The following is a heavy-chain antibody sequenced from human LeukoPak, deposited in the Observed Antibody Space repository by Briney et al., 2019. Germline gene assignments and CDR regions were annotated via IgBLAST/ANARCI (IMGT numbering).Heavy chain of an antibody. D-gene: IGHD5-24*01. CDR2: IKQDGTDK. Sequence: GGSLRLSCAASGFTFSSYWMTWVRQAPGKGLEWVANIKQDGTDKYYVDSVKGRFTISRDNAKNSLFLQLGSLRADDTAVYYCARDVGDGYNHQEIDYWGQGTLVTVSS. CDR1: GFTFSSYW. J-gene: IGHJ4*02. CDR3: ARDVGDGYNHQEIDY. V-gene: IGHV3-7*01.